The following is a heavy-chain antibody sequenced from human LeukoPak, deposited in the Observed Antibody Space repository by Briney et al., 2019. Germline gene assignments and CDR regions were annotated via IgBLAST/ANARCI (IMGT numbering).Heavy chain of an antibody. Sequence: GGSLRLSCAASGFTFDDYAMHWVRQAPGKGLEWVSGISWNSGSIGYADSVKGRFTISRDNAKNSLYLQMNSLRAEDMALYYCAKGSRFLEWLSDFDYWGRGTLVTVSS. CDR2: ISWNSGSI. V-gene: IGHV3-9*03. CDR1: GFTFDDYA. CDR3: AKGSRFLEWLSDFDY. J-gene: IGHJ4*02. D-gene: IGHD3-3*01.